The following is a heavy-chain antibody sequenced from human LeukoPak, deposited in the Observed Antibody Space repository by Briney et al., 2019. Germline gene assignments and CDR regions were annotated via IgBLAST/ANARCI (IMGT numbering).Heavy chain of an antibody. D-gene: IGHD6-13*01. CDR1: GGSISSYY. CDR2: TYYSGST. V-gene: IGHV4-59*01. CDR3: ARVDSSSWYGDVATYGGLYYFHY. J-gene: IGHJ4*02. Sequence: SETLSLTCTVSGGSISSYYWSWIRQPPGKGLEWIGDTYYSGSTNYNPSLQSRVTISVDTSKNQFSLKLSSVTAADTAVYYCARVDSSSWYGDVATYGGLYYFHYWGQGTLVTVSS.